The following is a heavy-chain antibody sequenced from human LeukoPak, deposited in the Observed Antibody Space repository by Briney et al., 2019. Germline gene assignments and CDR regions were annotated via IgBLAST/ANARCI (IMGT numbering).Heavy chain of an antibody. CDR1: GGTFSSYT. Sequence: GASVKVSCKASGGTFSSYTISWVRQAPGQGLEWMGRIIPILGIANYAQKFQGRVTITADKSTSTAYMELSSLRSEDTAVYYCAVEYSSSALVSDYWGQGTLVTVSS. J-gene: IGHJ4*02. V-gene: IGHV1-69*02. D-gene: IGHD6-6*01. CDR3: AVEYSSSALVSDY. CDR2: IIPILGIA.